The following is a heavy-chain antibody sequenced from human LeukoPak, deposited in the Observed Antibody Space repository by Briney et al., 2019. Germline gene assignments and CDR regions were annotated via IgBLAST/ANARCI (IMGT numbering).Heavy chain of an antibody. CDR3: ARDPYYYDSGSFAAFDI. CDR1: GFDVSSNY. Sequence: GGSLRLSCVASGFDVSSNYMSWVRQAPGKGLEWVANIKEDGSKTFYVDSVKGRFTISRDNAKNSLYLQMNSLRAEDTAVYYCARDPYYYDSGSFAAFDIWGQGTMVTVSS. CDR2: IKEDGSKT. J-gene: IGHJ3*02. D-gene: IGHD3-10*01. V-gene: IGHV3-7*01.